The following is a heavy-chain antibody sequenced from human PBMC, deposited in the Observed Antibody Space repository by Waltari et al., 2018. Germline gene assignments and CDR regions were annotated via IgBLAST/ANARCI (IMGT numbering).Heavy chain of an antibody. CDR1: GGSISRSSYY. D-gene: IGHD3-3*01. Sequence: QLQLQESGPGLVKPSETLSLTCPVPGGSISRSSYYWGGIRQPPGKGLEWIGSIYYSGSTYYNPSLKSRVTISVDTSKNQFSLKLSSVTAADTAVYYCARQNLGIFGVVTLFDYWGQGTLVTVSS. CDR3: ARQNLGIFGVVTLFDY. CDR2: IYYSGST. V-gene: IGHV4-39*01. J-gene: IGHJ4*02.